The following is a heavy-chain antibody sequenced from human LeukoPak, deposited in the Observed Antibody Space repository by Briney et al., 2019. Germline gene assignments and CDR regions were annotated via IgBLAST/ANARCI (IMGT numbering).Heavy chain of an antibody. CDR1: GFSFISYG. J-gene: IGHJ4*02. CDR3: AKRPSDYGDYVSYSTY. V-gene: IGHV3-30*18. CDR2: ISDEGRMK. Sequence: GGSLRLSCAASGFSFISYGMHWVRQAPGKGPGWVGVISDEGRMKDYVVAGKGPFTISRDNSKDTLYLQMNSLRAEDTAVYYCAKRPSDYGDYVSYSTYWGQGTLGTLSS. D-gene: IGHD4-17*01.